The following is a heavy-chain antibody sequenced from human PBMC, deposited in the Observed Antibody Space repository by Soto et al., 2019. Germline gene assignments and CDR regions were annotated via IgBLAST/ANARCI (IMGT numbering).Heavy chain of an antibody. CDR1: GFTFSSYW. CDR3: ARDRYSYYDFWSGSLPYYYYGMAV. CDR2: IKQDGSEK. V-gene: IGHV3-7*01. J-gene: IGHJ6*02. D-gene: IGHD3-3*01. Sequence: GGSLRLSYAASGFTFSSYWMSWVRQAPGKGLEWVANIKQDGSEKYYVDSVKGRFTISRDNAKNSLYLQMNSLRAEDTAVYYCARDRYSYYDFWSGSLPYYYYGMAVWGQGTTVTVSS.